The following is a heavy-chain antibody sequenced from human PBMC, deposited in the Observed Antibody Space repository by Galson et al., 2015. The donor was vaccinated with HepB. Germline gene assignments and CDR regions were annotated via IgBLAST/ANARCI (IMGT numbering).Heavy chain of an antibody. CDR2: SNGDETST. D-gene: IGHD2-21*02. J-gene: IGHJ5*02. V-gene: IGHV3-74*01. CDR3: TRVPSTPPCGGDCYSQPTNWFDP. Sequence: SLRLSCAASGFTFSRYWMHWVRQAPGKGLVWVSRSNGDETSTSYADSVKGRFTISRDNAKNTLYLQMNSLRAEDTAVYYCTRVPSTPPCGGDCYSQPTNWFDPWGQGTLVTVSS. CDR1: GFTFSRYW.